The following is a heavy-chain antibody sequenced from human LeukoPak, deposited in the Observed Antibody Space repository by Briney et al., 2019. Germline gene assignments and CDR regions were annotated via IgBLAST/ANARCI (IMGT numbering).Heavy chain of an antibody. J-gene: IGHJ6*02. CDR3: AREDNGDYGGYGMDV. CDR2: IKQDGSEK. D-gene: IGHD4-17*01. V-gene: IGHV3-7*01. Sequence: GGSLRLSCAASGFTFSSYWMSWVRQAPGKGLEWVANIKQDGSEKYYVDSVKGRFTISRDNAKNSLYLQINSLRAEDTAVYYCAREDNGDYGGYGMDVWGQGTTVTVSS. CDR1: GFTFSSYW.